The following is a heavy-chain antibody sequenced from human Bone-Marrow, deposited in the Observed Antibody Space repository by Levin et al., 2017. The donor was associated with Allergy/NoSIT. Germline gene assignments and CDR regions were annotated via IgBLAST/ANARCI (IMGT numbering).Heavy chain of an antibody. J-gene: IGHJ4*02. D-gene: IGHD5-18*01. CDR3: ARDGGWSYGYGLGH. CDR1: GGYVSSGSYY. V-gene: IGHV4-61*01. Sequence: SETLSLTCTVSGGYVSSGSYYWSWLRQPPGTGLEWIGYISNIGRTNYNPSLRSRVTISEDTSKHQFSLKLNSVTAADTDGYYCARDGGWSYGYGLGHWGRGTQVTVSS. CDR2: ISNIGRT.